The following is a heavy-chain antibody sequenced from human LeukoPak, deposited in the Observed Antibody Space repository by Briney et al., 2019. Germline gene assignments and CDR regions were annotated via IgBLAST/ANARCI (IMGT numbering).Heavy chain of an antibody. J-gene: IGHJ3*02. V-gene: IGHV1-18*01. D-gene: IGHD3-10*01. CDR3: ARDGTMVRGVRLGDAFDI. Sequence: KFQGRVTMTTDTSTSTAYMELRSLRSDDTAVYYCARDGTMVRGVRLGDAFDIWGQGTMVTVSS.